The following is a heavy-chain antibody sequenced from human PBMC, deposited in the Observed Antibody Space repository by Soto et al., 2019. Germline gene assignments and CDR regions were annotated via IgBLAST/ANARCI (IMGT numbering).Heavy chain of an antibody. V-gene: IGHV4-34*01. D-gene: IGHD5-12*01. J-gene: IGHJ4*02. CDR1: GGSLSGYY. Sequence: QEQLQQWGAGLLKPSETLSLNCAVNGGSLSGYYWSWIRQPPGKGLEWIGEIKDGGRTNYSPSLKSRATISSDTSNNHFSLRLYSVTAADTGVYYCARGQEGVVATHWDQGTLVTVSS. CDR3: ARGQEGVVATH. CDR2: IKDGGRT.